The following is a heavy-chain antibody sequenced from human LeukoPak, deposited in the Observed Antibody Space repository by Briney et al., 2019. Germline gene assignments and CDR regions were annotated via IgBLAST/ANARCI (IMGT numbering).Heavy chain of an antibody. CDR3: ARVTGYMVEDYFDS. D-gene: IGHD6-13*01. CDR2: IYYSGST. V-gene: IGHV4-59*01. Sequence: SETLSLTCTVSGGSISSYYWSWIRQPPGKGLEWIGYIYYSGSTNYNPSLKSRVTISVDTSKNQFSLRLRSVTAADTAVYYCARVTGYMVEDYFDSWGREPWSPSPQ. J-gene: IGHJ4*02. CDR1: GGSISSYY.